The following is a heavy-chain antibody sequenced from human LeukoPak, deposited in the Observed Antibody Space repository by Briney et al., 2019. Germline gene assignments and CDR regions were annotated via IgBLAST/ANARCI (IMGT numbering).Heavy chain of an antibody. CDR1: GFTFSSYS. CDR3: ARGVAVADADDAFDI. D-gene: IGHD6-19*01. V-gene: IGHV3-21*01. CDR2: ISSSSSYI. Sequence: GGSLRLSCAASGFTFSSYSMNWVRQAPGKGLEWVSSISSSSSYIYYADSVKDRFTISRDNAKNSLYLQMNSLRAEDTAVYYCARGVAVADADDAFDIWGQGTMVTVSS. J-gene: IGHJ3*02.